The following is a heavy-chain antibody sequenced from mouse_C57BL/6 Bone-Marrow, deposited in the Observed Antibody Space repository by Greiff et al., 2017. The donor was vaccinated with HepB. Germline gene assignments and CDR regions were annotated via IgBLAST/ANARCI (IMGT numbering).Heavy chain of an antibody. CDR1: GFNITDDY. J-gene: IGHJ1*03. CDR2: IDPENGDT. V-gene: IGHV14-4*01. CDR3: TTTTVVGWYFCV. Sequence: VQLQQPGAELVRPGASVKLSCTASGFNITDDYMHWVKQRPEQGLEWIGWIDPENGDTEYAAKFQGKATLTADKSSNTAYLQLSILTSEDTAVYYCTTTTVVGWYFCVWGTGTAVTVSS. D-gene: IGHD1-1*01.